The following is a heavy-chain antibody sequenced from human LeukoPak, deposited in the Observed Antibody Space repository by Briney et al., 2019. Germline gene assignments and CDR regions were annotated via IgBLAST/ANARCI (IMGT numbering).Heavy chain of an antibody. Sequence: GGSLRLSCAASGFTFDGYAMHWVRQAPGKGLEWVSGISWNSGSIGYADSVKGRFTISRDNAKNSLYLQMNSLRAEDTALYYCAKDSSSSGYSTYGMDVWGQGTTVTVSS. J-gene: IGHJ6*02. CDR1: GFTFDGYA. CDR2: ISWNSGSI. V-gene: IGHV3-9*01. D-gene: IGHD3-22*01. CDR3: AKDSSSSGYSTYGMDV.